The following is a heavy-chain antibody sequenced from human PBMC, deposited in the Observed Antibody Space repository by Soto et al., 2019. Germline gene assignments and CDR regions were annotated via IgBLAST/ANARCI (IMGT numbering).Heavy chain of an antibody. CDR1: GGSISSYY. D-gene: IGHD4-17*01. Sequence: SEDPVLTCTVAGGSISSYYWSWIRQPPGKGLEWIGYIYYSGSTNYNPSLKSRVTISVDTSKNQFSLKLRSVTAADTAVYYCAREHGDYNYYYGMDVCGQGPTVSFSS. J-gene: IGHJ6*02. V-gene: IGHV4-59*01. CDR3: AREHGDYNYYYGMDV. CDR2: IYYSGST.